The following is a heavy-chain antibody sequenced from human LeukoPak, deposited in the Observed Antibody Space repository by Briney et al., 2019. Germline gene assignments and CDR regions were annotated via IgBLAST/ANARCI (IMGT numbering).Heavy chain of an antibody. CDR3: ARDSHIVGATG. V-gene: IGHV4-30-2*01. D-gene: IGHD1-26*01. CDR1: GGSISSGGYY. CDR2: IYHSGST. J-gene: IGHJ4*02. Sequence: SETLSLTCTVSGGSISSGGYYWSWIRQPPGKGLEWIGYIYHSGSTYYNPSLKSRVTISVDRSKNQFSLKLSSVTAADTAVYYCARDSHIVGATGWGQGTLVTVSS.